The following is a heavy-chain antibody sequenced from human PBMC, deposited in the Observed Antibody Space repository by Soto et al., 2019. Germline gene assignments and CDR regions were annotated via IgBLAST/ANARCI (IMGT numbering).Heavy chain of an antibody. Sequence: ESGGGLVKPGGSLRLSCAASGFTLRTYRMSWVRQAPGKALEWVSSISSSSGYIYYADSVKGRFTISRDNAKNSLDLQMNSLRAEDTAVYYCARDQGEYDIMTERYFYYMDVWGKGTTVTISS. J-gene: IGHJ6*03. CDR2: ISSSSGYI. D-gene: IGHD3-9*01. CDR1: GFTLRTYR. V-gene: IGHV3-21*04. CDR3: ARDQGEYDIMTERYFYYMDV.